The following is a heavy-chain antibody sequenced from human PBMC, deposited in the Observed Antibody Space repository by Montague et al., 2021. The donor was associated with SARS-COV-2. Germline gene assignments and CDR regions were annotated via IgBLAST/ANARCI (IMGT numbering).Heavy chain of an antibody. Sequence: SETLSLTCAVYGGSFSGYDWSWIRQTPGKGKEWYGEINQRGNTNYNPSLKSRVTISVETSKNQLSLKLSSGTAADTAVYYCARDILSSGDYYLAFDIWGQGTMVTVSS. CDR3: ARDILSSGDYYLAFDI. D-gene: IGHD3-22*01. J-gene: IGHJ3*02. V-gene: IGHV4-34*01. CDR1: GGSFSGYD. CDR2: INQRGNT.